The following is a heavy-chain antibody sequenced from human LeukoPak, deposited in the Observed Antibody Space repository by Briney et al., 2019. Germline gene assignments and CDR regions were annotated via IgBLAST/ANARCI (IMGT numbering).Heavy chain of an antibody. Sequence: ASVKVSCKASGGTFSSYAIIWVRQAPGQGLGWMGRIIPILGIANYAQKFQGRVTITADKSTSTAYMELSSLRSEDTAVYYCAREKRWLQSNFDYWGQGTLVTVSS. D-gene: IGHD5-24*01. V-gene: IGHV1-69*04. CDR1: GGTFSSYA. J-gene: IGHJ4*02. CDR3: AREKRWLQSNFDY. CDR2: IIPILGIA.